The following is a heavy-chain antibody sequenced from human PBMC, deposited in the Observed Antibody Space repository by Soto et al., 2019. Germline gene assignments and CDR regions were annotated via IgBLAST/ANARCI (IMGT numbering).Heavy chain of an antibody. V-gene: IGHV3-23*01. CDR1: GFTFNNYA. J-gene: IGHJ4*02. Sequence: EVQLLESGGGLVQPGGSLRLSCAASGFTFNNYAMTWVRQAPGKGLEWVSAISCGGDTTSYADSVKGRFTVSRDGSKKTLYLEMSSLRAEDTAVYYCAKGRGGSGSLTPRVDFWGQRTLVTVSS. D-gene: IGHD3-10*01. CDR3: AKGRGGSGSLTPRVDF. CDR2: ISCGGDTT.